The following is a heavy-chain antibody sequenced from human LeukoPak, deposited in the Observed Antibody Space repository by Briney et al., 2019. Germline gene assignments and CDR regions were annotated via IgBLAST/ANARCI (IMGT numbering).Heavy chain of an antibody. CDR3: VRRHDY. Sequence: GGSLRLSCVASGFDVSDNFMIWVRQAPGRGLEWISIIYASGGAYHAESVKGRFTAFRDTSENAIFLQMNNLRVGDTAIYYCVRRHDYWGQGTLVTVSS. V-gene: IGHV3-53*01. CDR1: GFDVSDNF. CDR2: IYASGGA. J-gene: IGHJ4*02.